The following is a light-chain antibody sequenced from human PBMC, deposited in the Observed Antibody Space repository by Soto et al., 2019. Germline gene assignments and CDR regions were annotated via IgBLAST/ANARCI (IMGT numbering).Light chain of an antibody. CDR2: AAS. V-gene: IGKV1-27*01. J-gene: IGKJ1*01. CDR3: QKYNSAPWT. CDR1: QGISNY. Sequence: DIKITQSPSSLSASVGDRVTITCRASQGISNYLAWYQQKPGKVPKLLIYAASTLQSGVPSRFSGSGSGTDFTLTISSLQPEDVAYYYCQKYNSAPWTFGQGPNVDIK.